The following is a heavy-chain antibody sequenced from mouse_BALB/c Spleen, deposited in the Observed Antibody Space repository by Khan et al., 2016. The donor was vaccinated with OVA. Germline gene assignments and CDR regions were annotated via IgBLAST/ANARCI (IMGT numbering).Heavy chain of an antibody. V-gene: IGHV14-3*02. J-gene: IGHJ2*01. CDR3: ARNDGYDVDY. CDR1: GFNIQDTY. Sequence: VQLQQSGAELGKPGASVKLSCTASGFNIQDTYIHWVKQRPEQGLEWIGRIDPSNGNTKYDPKFQGKATITADTSSNTAYLQLSSLTSEDTAVYYCARNDGYDVDYWDQGTTLTVSS. D-gene: IGHD2-2*01. CDR2: IDPSNGNT.